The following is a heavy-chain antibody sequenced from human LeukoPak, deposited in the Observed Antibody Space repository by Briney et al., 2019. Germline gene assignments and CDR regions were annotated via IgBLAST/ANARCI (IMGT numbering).Heavy chain of an antibody. V-gene: IGHV3-21*05. CDR3: ARRDDFDI. J-gene: IGHJ3*02. CDR2: ISLSSSYTL. Sequence: PGGSLRLSCAASGFTFSTYSMNWVRQAPGKGLEWVAFISLSSSYTLYYADSVKGRFTISRDDAKNSLYLQMNSLRLEDTAMYYCARRDDFDIWGQGTLVTVSS. CDR1: GFTFSTYS.